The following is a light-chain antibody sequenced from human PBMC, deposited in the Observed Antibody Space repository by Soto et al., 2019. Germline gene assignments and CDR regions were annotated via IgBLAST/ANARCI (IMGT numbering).Light chain of an antibody. Sequence: EIVITQSPATLSVSPGERATLSCRASQSVSSNLAWYQQTTGKAPSLLIYDISARDTGIPTRFSGMWSGTEFTLTISRLQSEDFQVYYCQQYNDWPLTFGGGTKVDIK. V-gene: IGKV3D-15*01. CDR3: QQYNDWPLT. CDR2: DIS. J-gene: IGKJ4*01. CDR1: QSVSSN.